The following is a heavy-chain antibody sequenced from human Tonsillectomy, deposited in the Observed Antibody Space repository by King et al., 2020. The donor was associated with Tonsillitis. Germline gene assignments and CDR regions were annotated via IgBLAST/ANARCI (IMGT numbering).Heavy chain of an antibody. CDR2: NIPIFEST. V-gene: IGHV1-69*01. CDR3: ARESFGTSFDP. J-gene: IGHJ5*02. CDR1: GGTFSSDS. D-gene: IGHD3-16*01. Sequence: VQLVESGAEVKKPGSSVKGSCKASGGTFSSDSISWVRQAPGQGLEWMGGNIPIFESTSYAPKFQGRVKITADESTSTAYMELSSLRSEDTAVYYCARESFGTSFDPWGQGTLVTVSS.